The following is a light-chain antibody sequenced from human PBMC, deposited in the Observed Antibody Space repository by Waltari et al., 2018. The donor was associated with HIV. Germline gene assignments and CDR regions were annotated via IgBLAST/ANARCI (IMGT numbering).Light chain of an antibody. CDR1: SSNIGSNY. CDR2: RNN. CDR3: AACYDSLSGQV. J-gene: IGLJ1*01. V-gene: IGLV1-47*01. Sequence: QSVLTQPPSASGTPGQRVTISCSGSSSNIGSNYVYWYQQLPGTTPKLLIYRNNQPPSGVPDRLSGSKSATSASLAISGLRSEDEADFSCAACYDSLSGQVFGPGTKVTVL.